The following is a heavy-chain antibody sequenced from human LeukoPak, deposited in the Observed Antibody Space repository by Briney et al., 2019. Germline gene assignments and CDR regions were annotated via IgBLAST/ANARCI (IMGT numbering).Heavy chain of an antibody. CDR1: GGSFSGYY. J-gene: IGHJ4*02. Sequence: SETLSLTCAVYGGSFSGYYWSWIRQSPGKGREWIGEMNHSGSSNHNPSLKSRVTISVYTSKNQFSLKLRSVTAADTAVYYCARAPSGLVEPPTRGDYFDYWGQGTLVTVSS. CDR2: MNHSGSS. V-gene: IGHV4-34*01. CDR3: ARAPSGLVEPPTRGDYFDY. D-gene: IGHD2-2*01.